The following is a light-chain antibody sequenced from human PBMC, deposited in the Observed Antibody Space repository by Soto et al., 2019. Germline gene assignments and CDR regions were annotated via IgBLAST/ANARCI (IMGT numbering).Light chain of an antibody. Sequence: EIALTQSPVTLSLSPGETATLSCRASQSLTSSYLAWYQQRPGQAPSLLIYGVSSRATGIPDRFSGSGSGTEFTLTISSLEPEDFAVYYCQQRSNWPRITFGQGTRLEIK. CDR3: QQRSNWPRIT. CDR1: QSLTSSY. J-gene: IGKJ5*01. V-gene: IGKV3D-20*02. CDR2: GVS.